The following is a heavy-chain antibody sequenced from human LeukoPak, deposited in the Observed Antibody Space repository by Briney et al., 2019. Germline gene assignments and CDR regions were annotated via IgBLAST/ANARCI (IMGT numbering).Heavy chain of an antibody. CDR1: GYTFTSYY. Sequence: ASVKVSCKASGYTFTSYYMHWVRQAPGQGLGWMGIINPSGGSTNYAQKFQGRVTMTRGMSTSTVYMELSSLRSEDTAVYYCARDGVAGVYYFDYWGQGTLVTVSS. CDR2: INPSGGST. CDR3: ARDGVAGVYYFDY. D-gene: IGHD6-19*01. J-gene: IGHJ4*02. V-gene: IGHV1-46*01.